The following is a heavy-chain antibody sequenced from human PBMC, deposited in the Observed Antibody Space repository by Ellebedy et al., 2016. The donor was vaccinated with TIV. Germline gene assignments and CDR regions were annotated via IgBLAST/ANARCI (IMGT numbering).Heavy chain of an antibody. CDR2: IYHSGST. J-gene: IGHJ6*02. CDR1: GGSISSSNW. Sequence: SETLSLTXAVSGGSISSSNWWSWVRQPPGKGLEWIGEIYHSGSTHYNPSLKSRVTISVDKSKNQFSLKLSSVTDADTAVYYCARAWGFKLNYFYYGMDVWGQGTTVTVSS. V-gene: IGHV4-4*02. D-gene: IGHD1-7*01. CDR3: ARAWGFKLNYFYYGMDV.